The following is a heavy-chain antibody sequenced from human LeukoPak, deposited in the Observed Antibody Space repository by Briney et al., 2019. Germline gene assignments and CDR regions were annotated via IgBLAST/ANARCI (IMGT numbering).Heavy chain of an antibody. CDR3: ARLDPGPWTTYGMDV. D-gene: IGHD1-1*01. V-gene: IGHV4-59*08. Sequence: SETLSLTCTVSGGSISSYYWSWIRQPPGKGLEWIGYIYNRGTTNYNPSLKSRVTISVATSKNQFSLKLSSATAADTAVYYCARLDPGPWTTYGMDVWGQGTTVTVYS. CDR1: GGSISSYY. CDR2: IYNRGTT. J-gene: IGHJ6*02.